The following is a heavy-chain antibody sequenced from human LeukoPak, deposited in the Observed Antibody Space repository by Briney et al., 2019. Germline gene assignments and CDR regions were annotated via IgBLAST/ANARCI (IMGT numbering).Heavy chain of an antibody. Sequence: ASVKVSCKASGGTFSSYAISWVRQAPGQGLEWMGGIIPIFGTANYAQKFQGRVTITAGESTSTAYMELSSLRSEDTAVYYCARGYSYGYYYFDYWGQGTLVTVSS. CDR1: GGTFSSYA. J-gene: IGHJ4*02. CDR3: ARGYSYGYYYFDY. D-gene: IGHD5-18*01. CDR2: IIPIFGTA. V-gene: IGHV1-69*13.